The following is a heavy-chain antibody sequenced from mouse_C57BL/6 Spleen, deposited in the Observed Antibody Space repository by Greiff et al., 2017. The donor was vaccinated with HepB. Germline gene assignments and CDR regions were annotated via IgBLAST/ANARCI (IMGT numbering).Heavy chain of an antibody. CDR3: ARSLMVTTWFAY. CDR2: IYPGSGNT. Sequence: VQLQQSGAELVRPGASVKLSCKASGYTFTDYYINWVKQRPGQGLEWIARIYPGSGNTYYNEKFKGKATLTAEKSSSTAYMQLSSLTSEDSAVYFCARSLMVTTWFAYWGQGTLVTVSA. CDR1: GYTFTDYY. D-gene: IGHD2-2*01. J-gene: IGHJ3*01. V-gene: IGHV1-76*01.